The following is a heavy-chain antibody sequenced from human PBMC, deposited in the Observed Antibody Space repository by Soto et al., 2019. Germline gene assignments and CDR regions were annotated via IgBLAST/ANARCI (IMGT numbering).Heavy chain of an antibody. CDR3: ARGSLGPDY. D-gene: IGHD1-26*01. J-gene: IGHJ4*02. V-gene: IGHV4-4*07. CDR2: IFPSGDT. CDR1: GGSLSNYY. Sequence: SETLSLTCTVSGGSLSNYYWSWIRQPAGKGLEWIGRIFPSGDTDYNPSLRGRVAMSVDTSKNQFSLKLSSVTAADTAVYYCARGSLGPDYWGPGTLVTVSS.